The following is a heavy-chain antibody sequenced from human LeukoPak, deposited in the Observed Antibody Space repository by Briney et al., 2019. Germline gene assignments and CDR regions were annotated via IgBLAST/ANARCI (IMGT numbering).Heavy chain of an antibody. CDR2: VSGNGDST. CDR3: AKDRSDSGEEPLDF. J-gene: IGHJ4*02. CDR1: GFTFSTYA. Sequence: GGSLRLSCAASGFTFSTYATNWVRQAPGRGLEWVSTVSGNGDSTYYGDSVKGRFTISRDNSKNTLYLQMNSLRAEDTAVYYCAKDRSDSGEEPLDFWGLGTLVTVSS. D-gene: IGHD4-17*01. V-gene: IGHV3-23*01.